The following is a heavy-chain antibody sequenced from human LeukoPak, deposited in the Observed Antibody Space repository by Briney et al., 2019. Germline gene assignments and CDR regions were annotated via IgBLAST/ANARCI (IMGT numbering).Heavy chain of an antibody. Sequence: SETLSLTCTASGGSISSYYWSWIRQPPGKGLEWIGYIYYSGSTNYNPSLKSRVTISVDTSKNQFSLKLSSVTAADTAVYYCARHGHGAAGNEVDYWGQGTLVTVSS. J-gene: IGHJ4*02. CDR3: ARHGHGAAGNEVDY. D-gene: IGHD6-13*01. V-gene: IGHV4-59*08. CDR2: IYYSGST. CDR1: GGSISSYY.